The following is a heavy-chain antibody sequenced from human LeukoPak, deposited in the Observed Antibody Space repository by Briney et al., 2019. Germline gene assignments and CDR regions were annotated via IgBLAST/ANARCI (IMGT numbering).Heavy chain of an antibody. V-gene: IGHV4-34*01. D-gene: IGHD6-6*01. Sequence: SETLSLTCAVYGGSFSGYYWSWIRQPPGKGLEWIGEINHSGSTNYNPSLKSRVTISVDTSKNQFSLKLTSVTAADTAVCYCARGLALPYSSSYDAFDIWGQGTMVTVSS. CDR2: INHSGST. CDR1: GGSFSGYY. J-gene: IGHJ3*02. CDR3: ARGLALPYSSSYDAFDI.